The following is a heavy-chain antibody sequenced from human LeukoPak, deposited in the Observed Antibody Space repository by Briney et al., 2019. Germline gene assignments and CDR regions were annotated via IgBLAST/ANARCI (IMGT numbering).Heavy chain of an antibody. J-gene: IGHJ4*02. Sequence: NPGGSLRLSCAASGFTFSSYSMNWVRQAPGKWLEWVSSISSSSSYIYYADSVKDRFTISRDNAKNSLYLQMNSLRAEDTAVYYCARELISPSSVLLPDYWGQGTLVTVSS. CDR3: ARELISPSSVLLPDY. CDR2: ISSSSSYI. CDR1: GFTFSSYS. V-gene: IGHV3-21*06. D-gene: IGHD6-6*01.